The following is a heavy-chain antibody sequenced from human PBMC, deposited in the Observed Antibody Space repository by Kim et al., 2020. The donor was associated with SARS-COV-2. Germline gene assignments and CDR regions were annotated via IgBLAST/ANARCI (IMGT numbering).Heavy chain of an antibody. J-gene: IGHJ4*02. CDR3: ARVFHGVFDR. CDR1: GLTFSSYW. CDR2: INQDGSEK. Sequence: GSLRLSCAVSGLTFSSYWMSWVRQSPGKGLEWVANINQDGSEKYYVDSVKGRFTISRDNAKNSVDLQMNSLRAEDTAGYYCARVFHGVFDRWGQGTLVT. V-gene: IGHV3-7*01. D-gene: IGHD3-16*01.